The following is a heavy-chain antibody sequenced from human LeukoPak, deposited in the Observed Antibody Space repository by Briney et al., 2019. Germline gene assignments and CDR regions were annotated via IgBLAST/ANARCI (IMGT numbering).Heavy chain of an antibody. J-gene: IGHJ4*02. CDR3: ARVAGSLDY. D-gene: IGHD6-13*01. V-gene: IGHV1-8*03. CDR1: GYTFTRYD. CDR2: INLNSGNT. Sequence: GASVKVSCTASGYTFTRYDINWVRQATGQGLEWMGWINLNSGNTGYAQKFQGRVTITRYTSIRAAYMEVSILRSETTPVYYCARVAGSLDYWGQGTLLTVSS.